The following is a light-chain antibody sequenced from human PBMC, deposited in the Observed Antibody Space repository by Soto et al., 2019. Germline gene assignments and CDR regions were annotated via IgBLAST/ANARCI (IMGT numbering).Light chain of an antibody. J-gene: IGKJ1*01. Sequence: EIVMTQSPATLSVSPGERATLSCRASQSVSSNLAWYQQKPGQAPRLLIYGASTRATAIPARFSGSGSGTESTLTISSLQSEDFAVYYCQQYNNWPPMAFGQGTKGEIK. CDR1: QSVSSN. CDR3: QQYNNWPPMA. V-gene: IGKV3-15*01. CDR2: GAS.